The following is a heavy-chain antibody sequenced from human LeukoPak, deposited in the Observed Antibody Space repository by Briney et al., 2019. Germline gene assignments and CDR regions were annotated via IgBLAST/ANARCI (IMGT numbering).Heavy chain of an antibody. J-gene: IGHJ6*04. V-gene: IGHV3-48*04. Sequence: GGSLRLSCAASGFTFSSYNMNWVRQAPGKGLEWVSYISSSGSAIYYADSVKGRFTISRDNAKNSLYLQMNSLRAEDTAVYYCAELGITMIGGVWGKGTTVTISS. CDR3: AELGITMIGGV. D-gene: IGHD3-10*02. CDR1: GFTFSSYN. CDR2: ISSSGSAI.